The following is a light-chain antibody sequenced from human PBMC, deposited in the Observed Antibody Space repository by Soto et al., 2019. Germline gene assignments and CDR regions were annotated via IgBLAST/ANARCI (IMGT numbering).Light chain of an antibody. V-gene: IGLV4-69*01. CDR1: SGYSSYA. J-gene: IGLJ2*01. Sequence: QAVVTQSPSASASLGASVKLTCTLSSGYSSYAIAWHQQQPEKGPRYLMKVNSDGSHSKGDGIPDRFSGSRSGAERYLTSSSLQSEDEADYYCQTWAPGIQVFGGGTKVTVL. CDR2: VNSDGSH. CDR3: QTWAPGIQV.